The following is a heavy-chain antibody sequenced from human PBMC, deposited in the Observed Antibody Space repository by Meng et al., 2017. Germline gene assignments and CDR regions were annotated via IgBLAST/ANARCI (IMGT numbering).Heavy chain of an antibody. CDR3: ARVGVNYYGSATDDY. CDR2: IYYSGST. CDR1: GGSISSSSYY. J-gene: IGHJ4*02. V-gene: IGHV4-39*07. Sequence: SETLSLTCTVSGGSISSSSYYWGWIRQPPGKGLEWIGSIYYSGSTYYNPSLKSRVTISVDTSKNQFSLKLSSVTAADTAVYYCARVGVNYYGSATDDYWGQGTPVTVSS. D-gene: IGHD3-10*01.